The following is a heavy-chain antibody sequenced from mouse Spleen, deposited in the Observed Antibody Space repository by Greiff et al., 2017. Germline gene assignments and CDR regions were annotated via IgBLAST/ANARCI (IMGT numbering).Heavy chain of an antibody. Sequence: EVKVEESGGGLVKPGGSLKLSCAASGFTFSDYGMHWVRQAPEKGLEWVAYISSGSSTIYYADTVKGRFTISRDNAKNTLFLQMTSLRSEDTAMYYCARGGGAYARYFDVWGAGTTVTVSS. V-gene: IGHV5-17*01. CDR2: ISSGSSTI. CDR1: GFTFSDYG. CDR3: ARGGGAYARYFDV. J-gene: IGHJ1*01. D-gene: IGHD1-1*01.